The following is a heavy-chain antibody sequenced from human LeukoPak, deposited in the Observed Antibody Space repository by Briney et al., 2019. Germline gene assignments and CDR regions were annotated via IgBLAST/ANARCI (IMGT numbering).Heavy chain of an antibody. CDR1: GGTFSSYA. CDR3: AREDGTTGTPGY. J-gene: IGHJ4*02. D-gene: IGHD1-1*01. CDR2: IIPIFGTA. V-gene: IGHV1-69*06. Sequence: ASVKVSCKASGGTFSSYAISWVRQAPGQGLEWMGGIIPIFGTANYAQKFQGRVTITADKSTSTAYMELSSLRSEDTAVYYCAREDGTTGTPGYWGQGTLVTVSS.